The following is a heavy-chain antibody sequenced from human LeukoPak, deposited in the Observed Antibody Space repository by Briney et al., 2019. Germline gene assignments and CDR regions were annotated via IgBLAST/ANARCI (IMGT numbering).Heavy chain of an antibody. V-gene: IGHV4-38-2*02. CDR3: ARVAEETIFGVVIIGRWFDP. D-gene: IGHD3-3*01. CDR2: INHSGGT. J-gene: IGHJ5*02. Sequence: SETLSLTRTVSSYSISSGNYWGWIRQHPGSGIEWIGSINHSGGTYYNPSLKSRVTISVDTSKNQFSLKLSSVTDADTAVYYCARVAEETIFGVVIIGRWFDPWGQGTLVTVSS. CDR1: SYSISSGNY.